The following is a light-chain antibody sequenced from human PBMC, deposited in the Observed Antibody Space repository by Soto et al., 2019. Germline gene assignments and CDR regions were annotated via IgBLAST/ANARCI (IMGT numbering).Light chain of an antibody. V-gene: IGLV1-47*01. CDR1: SSNIGSNY. CDR2: RNN. Sequence: QSVLTQPPSASGTPGQRVTISCSGSSSNIGSNYVYWYQPLPGTAPKLLIYRNNQRPSGVPDRFSGSKSGTSASLAISGLRSEDEADYYCAAWDDSLSGRDVFGTGTKLTVL. CDR3: AAWDDSLSGRDV. J-gene: IGLJ1*01.